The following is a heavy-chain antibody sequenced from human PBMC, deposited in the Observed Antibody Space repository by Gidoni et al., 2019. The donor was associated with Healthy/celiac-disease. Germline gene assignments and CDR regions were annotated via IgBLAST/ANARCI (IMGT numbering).Heavy chain of an antibody. D-gene: IGHD3-16*02. CDR3: ARVITFGGVIVIPGWMDV. Sequence: QVQLQQWGAGLLKPSETLSLTCADYGGSFSGYYWSWIRQPPGKGLEWIGEINHSGSTNYNPSLKSRVTISVDTSKNQFSLKLSSVTAADTAVYYCARVITFGGVIVIPGWMDVWGQGTTVTVSS. J-gene: IGHJ6*02. CDR2: INHSGST. V-gene: IGHV4-34*01. CDR1: GGSFSGYY.